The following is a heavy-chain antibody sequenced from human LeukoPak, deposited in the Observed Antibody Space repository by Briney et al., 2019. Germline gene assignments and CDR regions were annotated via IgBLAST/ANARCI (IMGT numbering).Heavy chain of an antibody. J-gene: IGHJ4*02. V-gene: IGHV4-59*01. Sequence: SETLSLTCTVSGGSISSYYWSWIRQPPGKGLEWIGFIYGSGGTNHNPSLKSRVTMSADTSKNQVSLKLSSVTAADTAVYYCAREDRRNWKHYFDNWGQGTLVTVSS. CDR1: GGSISSYY. CDR2: IYGSGGT. CDR3: AREDRRNWKHYFDN. D-gene: IGHD1-1*01.